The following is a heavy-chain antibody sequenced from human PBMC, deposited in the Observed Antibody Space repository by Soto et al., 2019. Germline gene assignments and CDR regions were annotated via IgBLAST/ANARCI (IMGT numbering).Heavy chain of an antibody. CDR2: TSAYHGNT. J-gene: IGHJ6*02. D-gene: IGHD3-10*01. V-gene: IGHV1-18*04. Sequence: QVQLVQSGAEVKKPGASVKVSCKASGYTFTSYGISWVRQAPGQGLEWMGWTSAYHGNTNYAQKLQGRVTMTTDAAPSTAYLELRSLRSDDTAVYYCARCAYGSVCFFLGRDVWGQGTTVTVAS. CDR3: ARCAYGSVCFFLGRDV. CDR1: GYTFTSYG.